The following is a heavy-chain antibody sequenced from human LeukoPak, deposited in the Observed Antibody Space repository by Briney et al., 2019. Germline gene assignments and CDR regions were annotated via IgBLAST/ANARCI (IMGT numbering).Heavy chain of an antibody. CDR1: GGSFSGYY. Sequence: SETLSLTCAVYGGSFSGYYWSWIRQPPGKGLEWIVEINHSGSTNYNPSLKSRVTISVDTSKNQFSLKLSSVTAADTAVYYCARAYYSSGWSLPFDYWGQGTLVTVSS. CDR2: INHSGST. J-gene: IGHJ4*02. D-gene: IGHD6-19*01. V-gene: IGHV4-34*01. CDR3: ARAYYSSGWSLPFDY.